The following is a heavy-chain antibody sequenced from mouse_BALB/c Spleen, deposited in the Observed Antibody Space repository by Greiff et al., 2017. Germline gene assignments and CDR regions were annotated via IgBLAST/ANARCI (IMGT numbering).Heavy chain of an antibody. J-gene: IGHJ4*01. V-gene: IGHV5-17*02. CDR2: ISSGSSTI. CDR3: ARWGYYGEYYYAMDY. CDR1: GFTFSSFG. Sequence: EVQVVESGGGLVQPGGSRKLSCAASGFTFSSFGMHWVRQAPEKGLEWVAYISSGSSTIYYADTVKGRFTISRDNPKNTLFLQMTSLRSEDTAMYYCARWGYYGEYYYAMDYWGQGTSVTVSS. D-gene: IGHD1-2*01.